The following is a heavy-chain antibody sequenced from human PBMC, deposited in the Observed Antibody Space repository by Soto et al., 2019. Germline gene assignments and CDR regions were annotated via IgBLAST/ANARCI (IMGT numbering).Heavy chain of an antibody. J-gene: IGHJ4*02. Sequence: EVQLVESGGGLVQPGESLKLSCAVSGFTFSGSAMHWVRQASGKGLEWVGRIRSKANNYATAYAASVKGRFTISRDDSKNTAYLQMTSLKGEDTAVYYCTRGYGDYVRDYWGQGTLVTVSS. CDR1: GFTFSGSA. CDR2: IRSKANNYAT. CDR3: TRGYGDYVRDY. D-gene: IGHD4-17*01. V-gene: IGHV3-73*01.